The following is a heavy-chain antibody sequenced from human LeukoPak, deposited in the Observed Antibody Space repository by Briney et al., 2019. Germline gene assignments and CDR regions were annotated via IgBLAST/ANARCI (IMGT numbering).Heavy chain of an antibody. CDR1: GFTFSSYG. D-gene: IGHD6-6*01. Sequence: GGSLRLSCAASGFTFSSYGMLWVRQALGKGLQWVAFIRYDGNNKYYADSVKGRFTISRDNSKNALYLQMNSLRAEDTAVYYCAKAPIQYSSLAFFDYWGQGTLVTVSS. CDR2: IRYDGNNK. CDR3: AKAPIQYSSLAFFDY. J-gene: IGHJ4*02. V-gene: IGHV3-30*02.